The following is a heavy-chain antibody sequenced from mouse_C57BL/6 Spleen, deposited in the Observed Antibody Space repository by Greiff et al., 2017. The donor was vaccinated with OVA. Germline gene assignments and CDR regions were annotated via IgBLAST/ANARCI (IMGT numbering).Heavy chain of an antibody. CDR2: INYDGSST. V-gene: IGHV5-16*01. CDR1: GFTFSDYY. Sequence: EVKLVESEGGLVQPGSSMKLSCTASGFTFSDYYMAWVRQVPEKGLEWVANINYDGSSTYYLDSLKSRFIISGDNAKNILYLQMSSLKSEDTATYYCARSYGYTMDYWGQGTSVTVSS. CDR3: ARSYGYTMDY. J-gene: IGHJ4*01. D-gene: IGHD2-2*01.